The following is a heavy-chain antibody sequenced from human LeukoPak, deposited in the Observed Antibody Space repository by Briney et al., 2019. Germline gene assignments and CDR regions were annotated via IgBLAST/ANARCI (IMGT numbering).Heavy chain of an antibody. D-gene: IGHD3-22*01. CDR3: ARDVDRSGYYAPKYLQH. CDR2: ISYDGSNK. V-gene: IGHV3-30*03. CDR1: GFTFSSYG. Sequence: PGRSLRLSCAASGFTFSSYGMHWVRQAPGKGLEWVAVISYDGSNKYYADSVKGRFTISRDNSKNTLYLQMNSLRAEDTAVYYCARDVDRSGYYAPKYLQHWGQGTLVTVSS. J-gene: IGHJ1*01.